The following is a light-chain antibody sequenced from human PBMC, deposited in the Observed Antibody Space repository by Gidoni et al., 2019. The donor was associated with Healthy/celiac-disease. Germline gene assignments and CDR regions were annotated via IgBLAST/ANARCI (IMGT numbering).Light chain of an antibody. Sequence: EIVLTQSPGTLSLSPGERATLSCRASLSVSSSFLTWYQQRPGQAPRLLIYGASIRATGIPDRFSGSGFGTDFTLTISRLEPEDFAVYYCQQYGSSRPWTFGQGTKVEIK. CDR1: LSVSSSF. V-gene: IGKV3-20*01. J-gene: IGKJ1*01. CDR3: QQYGSSRPWT. CDR2: GAS.